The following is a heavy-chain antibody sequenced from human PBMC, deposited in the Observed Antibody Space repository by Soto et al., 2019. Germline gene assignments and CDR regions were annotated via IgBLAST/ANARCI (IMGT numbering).Heavy chain of an antibody. D-gene: IGHD3-22*01. J-gene: IGHJ4*02. CDR3: ARDYYDSSGYPYYFDY. CDR1: GFTFSSYE. Sequence: GGSLRLSCAASGFTFSSYEMNWVRQAPGKGLEWVSYISSSGSTIYYADSVKGRFTISRDNAKNSLYLQMNSLRAEDTAVYYCARDYYDSSGYPYYFDYWGQGTRGTVPQ. V-gene: IGHV3-48*03. CDR2: ISSSGSTI.